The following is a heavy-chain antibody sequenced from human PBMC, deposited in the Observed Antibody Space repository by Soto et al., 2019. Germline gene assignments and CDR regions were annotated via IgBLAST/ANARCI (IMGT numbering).Heavy chain of an antibody. J-gene: IGHJ6*02. CDR3: ARRRRFFESSGSFYYYALDV. CDR1: GFNFNTFD. D-gene: IGHD3-22*01. Sequence: PGGSLRLSCAASGFNFNTFDMHWVRQAPGKGLKWVAVISNDGSNKYYPDSVKGRFTISRDNSKNSLHLQMSSLRPEDTAVYYCARRRRFFESSGSFYYYALDVWGQGTTVTVSS. CDR2: ISNDGSNK. V-gene: IGHV3-30*04.